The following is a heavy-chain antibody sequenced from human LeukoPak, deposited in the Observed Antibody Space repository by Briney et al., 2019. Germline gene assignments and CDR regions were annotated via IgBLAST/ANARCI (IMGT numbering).Heavy chain of an antibody. J-gene: IGHJ4*02. CDR1: GFTVSGNY. V-gene: IGHV3-53*01. D-gene: IGHD3-22*01. CDR3: ARAPGGTQASSGYFDY. Sequence: GGSLRLSCAASGFTVSGNYMSWVRQAPGKGLEWVSVIYSDGRTYYADSVKGRFTISRDNSKNTLYLQMNSLRAEDTAVYYCARAPGGTQASSGYFDYWGQGTLVTVSS. CDR2: IYSDGRT.